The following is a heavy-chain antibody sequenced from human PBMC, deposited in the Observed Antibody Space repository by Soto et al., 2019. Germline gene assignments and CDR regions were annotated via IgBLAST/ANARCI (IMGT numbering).Heavy chain of an antibody. CDR3: AHRRGYNFWSAYFTGIQGAFDI. CDR1: GFSLSTSGEG. CDR2: IYWDDDK. J-gene: IGHJ3*02. V-gene: IGHV2-5*02. D-gene: IGHD3-3*01. Sequence: QITLKESGPTLVKPTQTLTLTCIFSGFSLSTSGEGVGWIRQPPGKALEWLALIYWDDDKSYSPSLKTRLTITKDTSKNQVVLTMTNVDPVDTATYYCAHRRGYNFWSAYFTGIQGAFDIWGQGTMVTVSS.